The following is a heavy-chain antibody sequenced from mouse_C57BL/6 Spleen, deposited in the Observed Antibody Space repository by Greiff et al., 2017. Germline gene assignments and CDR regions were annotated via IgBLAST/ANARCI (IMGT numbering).Heavy chain of an antibody. CDR3: ARYDYDEGYAMDY. J-gene: IGHJ4*01. D-gene: IGHD2-4*01. CDR1: GYTFTSYD. Sequence: VHLVESGPELVKPGASVKLSCKASGYTFTSYDINWVKQRPGQGLEWIGWIYPRDGSTKYNEKFKGKATLTVDTSSSTAYMELHSLTSEDSAVYFCARYDYDEGYAMDYWGQGTSVTVSS. V-gene: IGHV1-85*01. CDR2: IYPRDGST.